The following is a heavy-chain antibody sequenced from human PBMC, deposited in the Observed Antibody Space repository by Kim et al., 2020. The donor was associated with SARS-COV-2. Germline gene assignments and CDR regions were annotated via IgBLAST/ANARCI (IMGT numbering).Heavy chain of an antibody. J-gene: IGHJ4*02. CDR3: ARDEDIVATISQNFDY. D-gene: IGHD5-12*01. CDR2: IIPILGIA. CDR1: GGTFSSYA. Sequence: SVKVSCKASGGTFSSYAISWVRQAPGQGLEWMGRIIPILGIANYAQKFQGRVTITADKSTSTAYMELSSLRSEDTAVYYCARDEDIVATISQNFDYWGQGTLVTVSS. V-gene: IGHV1-69*04.